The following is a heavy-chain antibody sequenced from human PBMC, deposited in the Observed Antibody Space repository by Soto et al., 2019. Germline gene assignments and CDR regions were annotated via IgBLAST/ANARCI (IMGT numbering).Heavy chain of an antibody. D-gene: IGHD1-1*01. V-gene: IGHV1-2*02. J-gene: IGHJ6*02. CDR1: GYTFTVYY. CDR2: INPNSGGT. Sequence: ASVKVSCKASGYTFTVYYMHCVLQSPLQWLDWMGCINPNSGGTNYAQKFQGRVTMTRDTSISTAYMELSRLRSDDTAVYYCAREVGGTGTGYYYGMDVWGQGTTVTVSS. CDR3: AREVGGTGTGYYYGMDV.